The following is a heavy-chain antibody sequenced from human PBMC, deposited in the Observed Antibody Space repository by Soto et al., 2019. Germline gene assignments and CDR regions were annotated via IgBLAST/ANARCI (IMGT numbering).Heavy chain of an antibody. D-gene: IGHD3-10*01. CDR3: ARGIFSGDYYYGSGTQGPYDY. CDR1: GCSISSYY. Sequence: SETLSLTCTVSGCSISSYYWSWIRQPPGKGLEWIGYIYYSGSTNYNPSLKSRVTISVDTSKNQFSLKLSSVTAADTAVYYCARGIFSGDYYYGSGTQGPYDYWGQGTLVTVSS. V-gene: IGHV4-59*01. J-gene: IGHJ4*02. CDR2: IYYSGST.